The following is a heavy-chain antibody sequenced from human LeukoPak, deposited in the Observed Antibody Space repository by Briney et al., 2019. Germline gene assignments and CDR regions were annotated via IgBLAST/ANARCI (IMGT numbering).Heavy chain of an antibody. D-gene: IGHD5-12*01. CDR3: ARDRVGYSGYEGHFNY. Sequence: SETLSLTCTVSGGSISSYYWSWIRQPPGKGLEWIGYIYYSGSTNYNPSLKSRVTISVDTSKNQFSLKLSSVTAADTAVYYCARDRVGYSGYEGHFNYGGEGTRVSVSS. J-gene: IGHJ4*02. V-gene: IGHV4-59*01. CDR1: GGSISSYY. CDR2: IYYSGST.